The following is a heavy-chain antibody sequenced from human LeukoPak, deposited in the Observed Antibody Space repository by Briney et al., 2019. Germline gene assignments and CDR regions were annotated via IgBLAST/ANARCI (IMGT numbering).Heavy chain of an antibody. J-gene: IGHJ4*02. D-gene: IGHD1-26*01. CDR3: VRDRELNY. CDR1: GVSISIYY. Sequence: SGPGLVKPAETLFLTCTVSGVSISIYYWSWVRQPPGKGLEWIGYIYNSGSTNYNPSLRSRATISADTSKNQFSLKLSSVTAADTAVYYCVRDRELNYWGQGTLVTVSS. CDR2: IYNSGST. V-gene: IGHV4-59*01.